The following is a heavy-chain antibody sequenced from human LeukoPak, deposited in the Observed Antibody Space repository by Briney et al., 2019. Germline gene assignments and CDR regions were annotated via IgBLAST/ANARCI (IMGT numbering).Heavy chain of an antibody. CDR2: INHSGST. D-gene: IGHD4-17*01. Sequence: GSLRLSCTASGFTFGDYAMSWVRQPPGKGLEWIGEINHSGSTNYNPSLKSRVTISVDTSKNQFSLKLSSVTAADTAVYYCARDRRYGGNGGYYGMDVWGQGTTVTVSS. CDR3: ARDRRYGGNGGYYGMDV. CDR1: GFTFGDYA. V-gene: IGHV4-34*01. J-gene: IGHJ6*02.